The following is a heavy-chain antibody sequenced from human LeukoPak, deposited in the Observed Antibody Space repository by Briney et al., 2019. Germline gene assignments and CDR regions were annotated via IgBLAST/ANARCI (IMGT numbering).Heavy chain of an antibody. J-gene: IGHJ5*02. CDR2: INHSGST. V-gene: IGHV4-34*01. Sequence: PSETLSLTCAVYGGSFSGYYWSWIRQPPGKGLEWIGEINHSGSTNYNPSPKSRVTISVDTSKNQFSLKLSSVTAADTAVYYCARGHNLVVPAAIPWFDPWGQGTLVTVSS. CDR3: ARGHNLVVPAAIPWFDP. D-gene: IGHD2-2*01. CDR1: GGSFSGYY.